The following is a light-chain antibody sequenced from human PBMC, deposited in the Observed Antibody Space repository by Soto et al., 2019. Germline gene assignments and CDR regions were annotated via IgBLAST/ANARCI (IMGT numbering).Light chain of an antibody. J-gene: IGKJ4*01. Sequence: DIQLTQSPSFLSASVGDRVTITCRASQGISPYLAWYQQKPRKAPKLLIYAASTLQSGVPSRFSGSGSGTDFTLTISSLQPEDFATYYCQQVNGYPREVIFGGGTKVERK. CDR1: QGISPY. CDR3: QQVNGYPREVI. CDR2: AAS. V-gene: IGKV1-9*01.